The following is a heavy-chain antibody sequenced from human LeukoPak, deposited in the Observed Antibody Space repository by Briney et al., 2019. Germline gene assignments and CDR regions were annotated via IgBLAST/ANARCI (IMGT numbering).Heavy chain of an antibody. Sequence: SETLSLTCTVSGDSIISGSYYWSWIRQPPGQGLEWIGNIYYSGSTNYNPSLKSRVTISVDTSKNQFSLKLSSVTAADTAVYYCTRGSIAYYYMDVWGKGTTVTISS. CDR2: IYYSGST. CDR1: GDSIISGSYY. J-gene: IGHJ6*03. CDR3: TRGSIAYYYMDV. D-gene: IGHD3-22*01. V-gene: IGHV4-61*01.